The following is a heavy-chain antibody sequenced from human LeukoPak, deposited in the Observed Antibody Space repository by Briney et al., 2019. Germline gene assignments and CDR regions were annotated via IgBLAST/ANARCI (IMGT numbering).Heavy chain of an antibody. V-gene: IGHV1-2*02. CDR1: GYIYTHEY. CDR3: ARDPKSQLLLDY. CDR2: LNPYSGAL. J-gene: IGHJ4*02. D-gene: IGHD2-2*01. Sequence: GVSVNLLRKSCGYIYTHEYMHWVRQAPARGLECVGWLNPYSGALNYAQKLQRRVTLTRDTPISTAYMELSRLTSGDTAVYYCARDPKSQLLLDYWGQGTLVTVSS.